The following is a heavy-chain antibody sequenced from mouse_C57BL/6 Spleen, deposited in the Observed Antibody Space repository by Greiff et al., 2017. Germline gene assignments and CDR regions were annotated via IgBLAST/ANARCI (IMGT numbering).Heavy chain of an antibody. V-gene: IGHV5-17*01. Sequence: EVLLVESGGGLVKPGGSLKLSCAASGFTFSDYGMHWVRQAPEKGLEWVAYISSGSSTIYYADTVKGRFTISRDNAKNTLFLQMTSLRSEDTAMYYCARRYYGSSGAWFAYCGHGALVTVSA. CDR3: ARRYYGSSGAWFAY. D-gene: IGHD1-1*01. CDR2: ISSGSSTI. CDR1: GFTFSDYG. J-gene: IGHJ3*01.